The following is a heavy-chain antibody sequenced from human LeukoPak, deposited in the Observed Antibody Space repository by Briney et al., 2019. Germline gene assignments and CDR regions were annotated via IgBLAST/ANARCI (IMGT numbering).Heavy chain of an antibody. CDR1: GFTFSSYS. CDR3: ARDHNWGFDY. CDR2: ITSNSRYI. V-gene: IGHV3-21*05. Sequence: PGGSLRLSCAASGFTFSSYSMNWVRQAPGKGLEWISYITSNSRYIYYADSVKGRFTISSDNAKNSLFLQMNSLRAEDTAIYYCARDHNWGFDYWGQGTLVAVSS. D-gene: IGHD7-27*01. J-gene: IGHJ4*02.